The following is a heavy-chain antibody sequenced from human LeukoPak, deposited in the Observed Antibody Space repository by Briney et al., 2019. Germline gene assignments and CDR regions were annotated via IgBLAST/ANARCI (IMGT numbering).Heavy chain of an antibody. CDR2: ITYSGNT. CDR3: ARIAYDALDSYYYGMDV. CDR1: GGSISSGPYY. D-gene: IGHD3-3*01. V-gene: IGHV4-31*03. J-gene: IGHJ6*02. Sequence: PSQTLSLTCTVSGGSISSGPYYWIWIRQHPGKGLEWIGYITYSGNTYYYPALNSRVTVSLDTSKTQFSLKLSSVTAADTAVYYCARIAYDALDSYYYGMDVWGQGTTVTVSS.